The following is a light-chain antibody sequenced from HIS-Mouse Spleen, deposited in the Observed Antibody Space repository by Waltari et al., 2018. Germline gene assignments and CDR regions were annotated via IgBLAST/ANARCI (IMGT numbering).Light chain of an antibody. CDR2: KAS. J-gene: IGKJ3*01. CDR3: QQYNSYIFT. CDR1: QSISSW. V-gene: IGKV1-5*03. Sequence: DIQMTQSPSTLSASVGDRVTITCRASQSISSWLAWYQQKPGKAPKLLSYKASSLESGVPSRFSGSGSGTEFTLTISSLQPDDFATYYCQQYNSYIFTFGPGTKVDIK.